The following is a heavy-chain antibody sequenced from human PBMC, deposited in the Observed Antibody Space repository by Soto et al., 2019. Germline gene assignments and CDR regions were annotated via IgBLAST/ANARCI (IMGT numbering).Heavy chain of an antibody. CDR1: GFNFDNSY. CDR2: LYSGGQT. D-gene: IGHD2-2*01. J-gene: IGHJ4*02. V-gene: IGHV3-53*01. Sequence: PGGSLRLSCAVSGFNFDNSYMSWVRQAPGKGLEWVSILYSGGQTYYTESVRGRFTISRDISKNTLDLQMNRLTADDTAVYYCSKNNVAPAFVGFEYWGQGTMVTVYS. CDR3: SKNNVAPAFVGFEY.